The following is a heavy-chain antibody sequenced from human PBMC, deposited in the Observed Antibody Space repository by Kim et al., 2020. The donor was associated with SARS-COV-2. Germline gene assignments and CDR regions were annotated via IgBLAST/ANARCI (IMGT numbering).Heavy chain of an antibody. CDR1: GGSISSGGYY. J-gene: IGHJ6*02. Sequence: SETLSLTCTVSGGSISSGGYYWSWIRQHPGKGLEWIGYIYYSGSTYYNPSLKSRVTISVDTSKNQFSLKLSSVTAADTAVYYCARDCSGSSYYHYGMDGRGQGTTVTVSS. CDR3: ARDCSGSSYYHYGMDG. CDR2: IYYSGST. V-gene: IGHV4-31*03. D-gene: IGHD3-10*02.